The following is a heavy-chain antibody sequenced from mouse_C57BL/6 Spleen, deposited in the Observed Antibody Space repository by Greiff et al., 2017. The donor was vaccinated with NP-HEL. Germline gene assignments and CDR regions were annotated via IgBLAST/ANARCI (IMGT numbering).Heavy chain of an antibody. J-gene: IGHJ3*01. V-gene: IGHV1-64*01. CDR3: ARSSDGSGTWAWFAY. CDR2: IHPNSGST. CDR1: GYTFTSYW. D-gene: IGHD2-3*01. Sequence: QVQLKQPGAELVKPGASVKLSCKASGYTFTSYWMHWVKQRPGQGLEWIGMIHPNSGSTNYNEKFKSKATLTVDKSSSTAYMQLSSLTSEDSAVYYCARSSDGSGTWAWFAYWGQGTLVTVSA.